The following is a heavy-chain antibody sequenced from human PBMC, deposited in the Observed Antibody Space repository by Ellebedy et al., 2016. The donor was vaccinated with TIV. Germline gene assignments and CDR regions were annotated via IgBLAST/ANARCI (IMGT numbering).Heavy chain of an antibody. V-gene: IGHV4-59*01. CDR3: ARDKGSGWHDTFDI. D-gene: IGHD6-19*01. CDR1: GGSISSNY. J-gene: IGHJ3*02. Sequence: MPSETLSLTCTVSGGSISSNYWSWIRQPPGKGLEWIGYIYYSGSTNYNPSLRSRVTMSVDTSKNQFSLRLNSVTAADTAVYFCARDKGSGWHDTFDIWGQGTMVTVSS. CDR2: IYYSGST.